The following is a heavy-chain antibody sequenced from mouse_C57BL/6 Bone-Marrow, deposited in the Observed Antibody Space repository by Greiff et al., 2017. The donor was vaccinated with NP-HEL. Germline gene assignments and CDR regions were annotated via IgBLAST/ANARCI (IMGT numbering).Heavy chain of an antibody. CDR3: VYCCNDVDWYFDV. CDR2: IDPSDSYT. J-gene: IGHJ1*03. CDR1: GYTFTSYW. Sequence: VQLQQPGAELVMPGASVKLSCKASGYTFTSYWMHWVKQRPGQGLEWIGEIDPSDSYTNYNQKFKGKSTLTVDKSSSTAYMQLSSLTSEDSAVYNGVYCCNDVDWYFDVWGKGTTVTVSA. D-gene: IGHD2-2*01. V-gene: IGHV1-69*01.